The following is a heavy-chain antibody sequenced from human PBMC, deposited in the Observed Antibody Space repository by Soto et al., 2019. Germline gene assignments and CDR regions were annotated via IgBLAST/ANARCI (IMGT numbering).Heavy chain of an antibody. CDR3: ARDTYYYDSSGYFSAAFDI. D-gene: IGHD3-22*01. CDR1: GGTFSSYA. CDR2: IIPIFGTA. V-gene: IGHV1-69*01. Sequence: QVQLVQSGAEVKKPGSSVKVSCKASGGTFSSYAISWVRQAPGQGLEWMGGIIPIFGTANYAQKFQGRVTITADESTSTAYMELSSLRSEDTAGYYCARDTYYYDSSGYFSAAFDIWGQGTMVTVSS. J-gene: IGHJ3*02.